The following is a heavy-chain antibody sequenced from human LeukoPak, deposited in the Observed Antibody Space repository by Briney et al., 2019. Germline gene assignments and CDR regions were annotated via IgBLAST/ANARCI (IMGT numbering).Heavy chain of an antibody. D-gene: IGHD2-2*01. CDR2: INHSGST. CDR1: GGAFSGCY. CDR3: ASMRKGVVPAAADY. J-gene: IGHJ4*02. Sequence: SETLSLTCAVYGGAFSGCYGSWIRQPPGKGLEWIGEINHSGSTNYNPSLKSRVTISVDTSKNQFSLKLSSVTAADTAVYYCASMRKGVVPAAADYGGQGTLVTVPS. V-gene: IGHV4-34*01.